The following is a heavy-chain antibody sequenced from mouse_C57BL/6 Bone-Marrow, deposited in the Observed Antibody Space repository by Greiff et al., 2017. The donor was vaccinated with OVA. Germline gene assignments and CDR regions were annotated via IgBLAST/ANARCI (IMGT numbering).Heavy chain of an antibody. CDR1: GYTFTRYW. CDR3: ARNLAWFAY. J-gene: IGHJ3*01. Sequence: QVQLQQPGAELVKPGASVKMSCKASGYTFTRYWITWVTQRPGQGLEWIGDIYPGSGSTNYNEKFKSKATLTVDTSSSAAYMQLSSLTSEDSAVYYCARNLAWFAYWGQGTLVTVSA. CDR2: IYPGSGST. V-gene: IGHV1-55*01.